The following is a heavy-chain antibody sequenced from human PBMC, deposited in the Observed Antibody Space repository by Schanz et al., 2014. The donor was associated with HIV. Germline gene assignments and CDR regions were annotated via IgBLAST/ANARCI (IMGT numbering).Heavy chain of an antibody. D-gene: IGHD4-17*01. CDR1: RLTFSGYS. J-gene: IGHJ4*02. V-gene: IGHV3-21*01. Sequence: EVQLVESGGGLVKPGGSLRLACAGSRLTFSGYSMNWVRQAPGKGLEWVSSISSSSSYIFYADSVKGRFTISRDNSKNTLYLQMNSLRAEDTAVYYCYGDESGYWGQGTLVTVSS. CDR3: YGDESGY. CDR2: ISSSSSYI.